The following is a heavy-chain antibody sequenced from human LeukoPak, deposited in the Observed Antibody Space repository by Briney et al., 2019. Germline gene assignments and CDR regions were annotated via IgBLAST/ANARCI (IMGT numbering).Heavy chain of an antibody. CDR2: ISYDGSNK. J-gene: IGHJ4*02. V-gene: IGHV3-30-3*01. CDR1: GFTFSSYA. D-gene: IGHD3-22*01. Sequence: GRSLRLSCAASGFTFSSYAMHWVRQAPDKGLEWVAVISYDGSNKYYADSVKGRFTISRDNSKNTLYLQMNSLRAEDTAVYYCARDRRYYDSSGSLDYWGQGTLVTVSS. CDR3: ARDRRYYDSSGSLDY.